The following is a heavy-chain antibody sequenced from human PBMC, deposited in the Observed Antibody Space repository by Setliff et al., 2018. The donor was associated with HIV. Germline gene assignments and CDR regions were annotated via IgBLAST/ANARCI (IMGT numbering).Heavy chain of an antibody. CDR3: ARHPYGVWDY. V-gene: IGHV3-72*01. J-gene: IGHJ4*02. CDR1: GFTFSDHY. Sequence: PGGSLRLSCAASGFTFSDHYVDWVRQAPGKGLEWVGRTTNKTNNYIREYAASVQGRFTISRDNAQNSLYLQLNSLRADDTGVYHCARHPYGVWDYWGQGTLGTVS. CDR2: TTNKTNNYIR. D-gene: IGHD3-3*01.